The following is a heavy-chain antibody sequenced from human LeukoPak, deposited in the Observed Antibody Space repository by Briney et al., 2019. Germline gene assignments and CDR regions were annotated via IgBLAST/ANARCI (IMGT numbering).Heavy chain of an antibody. CDR2: VNHSGDT. V-gene: IGHV4-34*01. D-gene: IGHD3-3*01. J-gene: IGHJ5*02. CDR3: ARVKPRYDSWSGSFVETFDP. Sequence: PGGSLRLSCAASGFTFSSYAMSWVRQPPGKGLEWIGEVNHSGDTNYNPSLKGRVTISVDMSKNQFSLKLSSVTAADTAVYYCARVKPRYDSWSGSFVETFDPWGQGTLVTVSS. CDR1: GFTFSSYA.